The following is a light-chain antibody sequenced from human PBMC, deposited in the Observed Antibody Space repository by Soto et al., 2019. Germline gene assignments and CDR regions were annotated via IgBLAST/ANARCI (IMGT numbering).Light chain of an antibody. V-gene: IGLV4-69*01. CDR1: SGHSSYA. CDR2: LNSDGSH. Sequence: QPVLTKSPSASASLGASVKLTCTLSSGHSSYAIAWHQQQPEKGPRYLMKLNSDGSHSKGDGIPDRFSGSSSGAERYLTISSLQSEDEADYYCQTWGTGSHVVFGGGTKLTVL. J-gene: IGLJ2*01. CDR3: QTWGTGSHVV.